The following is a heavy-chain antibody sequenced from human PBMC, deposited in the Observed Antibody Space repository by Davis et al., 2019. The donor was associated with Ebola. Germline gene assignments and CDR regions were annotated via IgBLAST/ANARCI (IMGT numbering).Heavy chain of an antibody. Sequence: GESLKISCAASGFTFSSYSMSWVRQAPGKGLEWVANIKEDGSEKYYVDSVKGRFTISRDNAKNSLYLQMNSLRAEDTAVYYCARDRTMVYAIRLDAFDIWGQGTMATVSS. V-gene: IGHV3-7*01. J-gene: IGHJ3*02. CDR3: ARDRTMVYAIRLDAFDI. CDR1: GFTFSSYS. CDR2: IKEDGSEK. D-gene: IGHD2-8*01.